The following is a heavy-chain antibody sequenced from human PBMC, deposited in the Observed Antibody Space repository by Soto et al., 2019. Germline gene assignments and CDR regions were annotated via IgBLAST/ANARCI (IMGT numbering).Heavy chain of an antibody. CDR3: ARDGGSPGNYYSASDS. J-gene: IGHJ3*01. D-gene: IGHD1-26*01. Sequence: GGSLRLSCAGSRFTFSSYAMHWVRQAPGKGLEWVSVISPDGSDTFYAESVKGRFTISRDNSKNTMYVQMNSLGPEDTAIYYCARDGGSPGNYYSASDSWGQGTMVTVSS. CDR1: RFTFSSYA. CDR2: ISPDGSDT. V-gene: IGHV3-30*04.